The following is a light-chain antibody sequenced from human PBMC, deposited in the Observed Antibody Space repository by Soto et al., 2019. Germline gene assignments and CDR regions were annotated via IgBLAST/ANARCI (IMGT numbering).Light chain of an antibody. CDR2: GAS. Sequence: DIQLTQSPSFLSASVGDIITITCRASQDINNYVSWYQQKPGKVPELLIYGASTLQSGVPSRVGGSGSGTEFTLTIISLQPADFATYYCQQLSLYPFTFGPGTTVDLK. CDR1: QDINNY. CDR3: QQLSLYPFT. V-gene: IGKV1-9*01. J-gene: IGKJ3*01.